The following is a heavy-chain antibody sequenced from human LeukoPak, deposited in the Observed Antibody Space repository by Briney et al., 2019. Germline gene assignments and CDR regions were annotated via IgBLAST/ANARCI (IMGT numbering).Heavy chain of an antibody. CDR1: GFTFSSYS. V-gene: IGHV3-48*01. D-gene: IGHD3-22*01. J-gene: IGHJ3*02. CDR3: ARDSYYDSSGYYVDAFDI. CDR2: ISSSSSTI. Sequence: PGGSLRLSCAASGFTFSSYSMNWVRQAPGKGLEWVSYISSSSSTIYYADSVKGRFTISRDNAKNSLYLQMNSLRAEDTAVYYCARDSYYDSSGYYVDAFDIWGQGTMVTVSS.